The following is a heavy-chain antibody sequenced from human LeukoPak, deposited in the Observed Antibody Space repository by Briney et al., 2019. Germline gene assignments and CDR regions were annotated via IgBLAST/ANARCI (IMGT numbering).Heavy chain of an antibody. CDR1: GGSISSSSYY. J-gene: IGHJ3*02. CDR3: ARSKRYYDRRPDAFDI. V-gene: IGHV4-39*07. CDR2: IYYSGST. D-gene: IGHD3-22*01. Sequence: SETLSLTCTVSGGSISSSSYYWGWIRQPPGKGLEWIGSIYYSGSTYYNPSLKSRVTISVDTSKNQFSLKLSSVTAADTAVYYCARSKRYYDRRPDAFDIWGQGTMVTVSS.